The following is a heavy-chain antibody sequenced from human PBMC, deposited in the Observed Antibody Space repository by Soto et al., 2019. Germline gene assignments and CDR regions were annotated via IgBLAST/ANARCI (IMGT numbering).Heavy chain of an antibody. CDR3: ARHMGNRRYDYGDYFYFDY. CDR1: GGSISSYY. V-gene: IGHV4-59*08. J-gene: IGHJ4*02. D-gene: IGHD4-17*01. Sequence: SETLSLTCTVSGGSISSYYWSWIRQPPGKGLEWIGYIYYSGSTNYNPSLKSRVTISVDTSKNQFSLKLSSVTAADTAVYYCARHMGNRRYDYGDYFYFDYWGQGTLVTVSS. CDR2: IYYSGST.